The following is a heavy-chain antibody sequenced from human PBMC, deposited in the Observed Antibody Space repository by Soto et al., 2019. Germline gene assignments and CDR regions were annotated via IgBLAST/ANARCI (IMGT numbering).Heavy chain of an antibody. V-gene: IGHV1-18*04. Sequence: QVNLVQSGAEVKKPGASVKVSCKACGYAFTSYGMSWVRQAPGQGLEWMGWISTYNSDTNSAPRLQGRITMTTDSSTSTAYMELRSLTSDDTAVYYFVRDERDSCCGGNCFYFDYWGQGTLVSVSS. CDR1: GYAFTSYG. CDR2: ISTYNSDT. J-gene: IGHJ4*02. D-gene: IGHD2-15*01. CDR3: VRDERDSCCGGNCFYFDY.